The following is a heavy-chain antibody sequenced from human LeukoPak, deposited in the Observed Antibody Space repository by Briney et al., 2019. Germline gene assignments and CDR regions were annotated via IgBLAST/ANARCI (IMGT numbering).Heavy chain of an antibody. CDR2: INHSGST. V-gene: IGHV4-34*01. D-gene: IGHD3-22*01. Sequence: PSETLSLTCAVYGGSFSGYYWSWIRQPPRKGLGWIGEINHSGSTNYNPSLKSRVTISVDTSKNQFSLKLSSVTAADTAVYYCARFLSSGYLLVDYWGQGTLVTVSS. J-gene: IGHJ4*02. CDR3: ARFLSSGYLLVDY. CDR1: GGSFSGYY.